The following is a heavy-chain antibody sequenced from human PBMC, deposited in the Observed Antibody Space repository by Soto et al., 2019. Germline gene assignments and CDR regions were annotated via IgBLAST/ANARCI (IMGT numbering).Heavy chain of an antibody. V-gene: IGHV1-69*13. D-gene: IGHD6-13*01. CDR3: ASWGIEVDGTNYYYGMDV. Sequence: ASVKVSCKASGGTFSSYAISWVRQAPGQGLEWMGGIIPIFGTANYAQKFQGRVTITADESTSTAYMELSSLRSEDTAVYYCASWGIEVDGTNYYYGMDVWGQGTTVTVSS. CDR2: IIPIFGTA. CDR1: GGTFSSYA. J-gene: IGHJ6*02.